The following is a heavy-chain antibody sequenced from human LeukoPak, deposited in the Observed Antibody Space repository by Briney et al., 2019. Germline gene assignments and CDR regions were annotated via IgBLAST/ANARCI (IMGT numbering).Heavy chain of an antibody. CDR1: GFTFSSAA. J-gene: IGHJ4*02. Sequence: GGSLRLSCAASGFTFSSAAMSWVRQAPGKGLEWVSIISSSGGSTYYANSVKGRFIISRDNSKNTLYLQMNSLRAEDTAVYYCAKGSRSIAVDNLCDYWGQGSLVTVSS. V-gene: IGHV3-23*01. D-gene: IGHD6-19*01. CDR2: ISSSGGST. CDR3: AKGSRSIAVDNLCDY.